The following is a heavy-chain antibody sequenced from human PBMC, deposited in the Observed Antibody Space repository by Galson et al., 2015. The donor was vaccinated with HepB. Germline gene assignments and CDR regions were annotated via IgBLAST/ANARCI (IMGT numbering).Heavy chain of an antibody. Sequence: SLRLSCAASGFTFSSYGMHWVRQAPGKGLEWVAFIRYDGSNKYYADSVKGRFTISRDNSKNTLYLQMNSLRAEDTAVYYCAKEPASSGWYFWFDPWGQGTLVTVSS. D-gene: IGHD6-19*01. CDR1: GFTFSSYG. CDR2: IRYDGSNK. V-gene: IGHV3-30*02. J-gene: IGHJ5*02. CDR3: AKEPASSGWYFWFDP.